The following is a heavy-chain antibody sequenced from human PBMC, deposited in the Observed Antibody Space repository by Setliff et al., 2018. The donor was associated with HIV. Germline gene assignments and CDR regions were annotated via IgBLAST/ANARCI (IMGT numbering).Heavy chain of an antibody. J-gene: IGHJ4*02. D-gene: IGHD5-18*01. CDR3: ARTRGYTYGYIDS. CDR1: DDPINSFY. CDR2: IYTSGST. Sequence: PSETLSLTCTVSDDPINSFYWSWIRQPPGKGLEWIGYIYTSGSTNYNPSLEGRVTISVDTSKNQFSLKLNSVTAADTAVYYCARTRGYTYGYIDSWAQGTLVTVSS. V-gene: IGHV4-4*09.